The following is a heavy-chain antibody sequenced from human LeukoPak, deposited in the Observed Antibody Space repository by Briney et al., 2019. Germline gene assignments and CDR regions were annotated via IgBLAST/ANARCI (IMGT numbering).Heavy chain of an antibody. J-gene: IGHJ4*02. Sequence: GGSLRLSCAASGFNFSTYSMNWVRQAPGKGLEWVAVISYDGSNKYYADSVKGRFTISRDNSKNTLSLQMNSLRAEDTAVYYCARDTTIFGVVIMGFGYWGQGTLVTVSS. V-gene: IGHV3-30*03. CDR3: ARDTTIFGVVIMGFGY. D-gene: IGHD3-3*01. CDR2: ISYDGSNK. CDR1: GFNFSTYS.